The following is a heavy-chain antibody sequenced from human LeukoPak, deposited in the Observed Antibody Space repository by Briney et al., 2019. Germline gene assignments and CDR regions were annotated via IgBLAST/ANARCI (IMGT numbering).Heavy chain of an antibody. CDR1: GGSIRSSSYF. CDR2: IYYSGTT. Sequence: PSETLSLTCTVSGGSIRSSSYFWGWIRQPPGKGLEWIGSIYYSGTTSYNPSLKSRVTISVDTSKNQFSLKLSSVTAADTAVYYCASPWSTVGFDFWGQGTLVTVSS. J-gene: IGHJ4*02. CDR3: ASPWSTVGFDF. D-gene: IGHD1-26*01. V-gene: IGHV4-39*01.